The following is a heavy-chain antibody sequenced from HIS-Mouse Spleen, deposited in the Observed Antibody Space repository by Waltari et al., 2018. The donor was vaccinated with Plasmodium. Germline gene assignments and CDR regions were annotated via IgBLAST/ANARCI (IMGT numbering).Heavy chain of an antibody. CDR2: ISSSSSYI. Sequence: EVQLVESGGGLVKPGGHLRLPCAATGFTFSSYSMNWVRQAPGKGLEWVSSISSSSSYIYYADSVKGRFTISRDNAKNSLYLQMNSLRAEDTAVYYCARDRSAAALLGYWGQGTLVTVSS. J-gene: IGHJ4*02. CDR3: ARDRSAAALLGY. D-gene: IGHD6-13*01. V-gene: IGHV3-21*01. CDR1: GFTFSSYS.